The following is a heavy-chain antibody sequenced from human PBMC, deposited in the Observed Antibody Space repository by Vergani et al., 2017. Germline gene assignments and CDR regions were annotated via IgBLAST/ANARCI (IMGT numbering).Heavy chain of an antibody. V-gene: IGHV4-38-2*01. D-gene: IGHD6-13*01. J-gene: IGHJ4*02. CDR1: GYSIISGYY. Sequence: QVQLQESGPGLVKPSETLSLTCAVSGYSIISGYYWGWIRQPPGKGLAWIGSIYHRGSTYYNPSLKSRVTISVDTSKNQFSLKLSSVTAADTAVYYCARRGDSSSFWGQGTLVTVSS. CDR2: IYHRGST. CDR3: ARRGDSSSF.